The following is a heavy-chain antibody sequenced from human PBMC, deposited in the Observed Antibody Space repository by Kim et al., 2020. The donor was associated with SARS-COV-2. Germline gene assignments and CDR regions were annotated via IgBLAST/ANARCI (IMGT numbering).Heavy chain of an antibody. CDR3: TTDGDYGGFDY. CDR2: IKSKTDGGTT. CDR1: GFTFSNAW. Sequence: GGSLRLSCAASGFTFSNAWMSWVRQAPGKGLEWVGHIKSKTDGGTTDYAAPVKGRFTISRDDSKNTLYLQMNSLKTEDTAVYYCTTDGDYGGFDYWGQGTLVTVSS. V-gene: IGHV3-15*01. J-gene: IGHJ4*02. D-gene: IGHD4-17*01.